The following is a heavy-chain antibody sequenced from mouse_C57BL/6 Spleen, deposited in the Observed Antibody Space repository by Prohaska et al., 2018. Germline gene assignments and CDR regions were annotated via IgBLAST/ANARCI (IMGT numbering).Heavy chain of an antibody. Sequence: EVQLQQSGTVLARPGASVKMSCKTSGYTFTSYWMHWVKQRPGQGLEWIGAIYPGNSDTSYNQKFKGKAKLTAVTSASTAYMELSSLTNEDSAVYYCTRSIGELGYFDYWGQGTTLTVSS. CDR1: GYTFTSYW. CDR3: TRSIGELGYFDY. CDR2: IYPGNSDT. V-gene: IGHV1-5*01. J-gene: IGHJ2*01. D-gene: IGHD4-1*01.